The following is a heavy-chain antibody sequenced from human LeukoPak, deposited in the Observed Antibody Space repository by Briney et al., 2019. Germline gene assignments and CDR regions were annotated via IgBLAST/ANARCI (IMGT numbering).Heavy chain of an antibody. Sequence: GGSLRLSCAASGFTFSSYAMSWVRQAPGKGLEWVSTISGSGGSTYYADSVKGRSTISRDNSKNTLYLQMNSLRAEDTAVYYCAKDRHNQLLDYWGQGTLVTASS. V-gene: IGHV3-23*01. CDR1: GFTFSSYA. J-gene: IGHJ4*02. D-gene: IGHD2-2*01. CDR2: ISGSGGST. CDR3: AKDRHNQLLDY.